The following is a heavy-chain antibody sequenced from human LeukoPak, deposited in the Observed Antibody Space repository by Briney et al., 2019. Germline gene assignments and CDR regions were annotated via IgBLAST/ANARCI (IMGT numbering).Heavy chain of an antibody. J-gene: IGHJ3*02. CDR1: GFTFRNYA. CDR3: VRGGIQVSGIDAFDI. Sequence: GGSLRLSCAASGFTFRNYAMHWVRQFPGRGLEWVSAVGIAGDTIYHASVKGRFSISRENAQNSLSLQMKSLREGNTAVYYCVRGGIQVSGIDAFDIWGQGTMVTVSS. V-gene: IGHV3-13*01. D-gene: IGHD5/OR15-5a*01. CDR2: VGIAGDT.